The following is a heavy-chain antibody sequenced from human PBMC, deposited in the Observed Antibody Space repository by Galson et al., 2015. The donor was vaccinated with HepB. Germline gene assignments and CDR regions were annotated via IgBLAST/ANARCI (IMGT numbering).Heavy chain of an antibody. Sequence: SLRLSCAASGFTFSSYAMSWVRQAPGKGLEWVSATSGSGGSTYYADSVKGRFTISRGNSKNTLYLQMNSLRAEDTAVYYFHSYGSGAFDIWGQGTMVTVSS. CDR3: HSYGSGAFDI. CDR1: GFTFSSYA. J-gene: IGHJ3*02. D-gene: IGHD5-18*01. V-gene: IGHV3-23*01. CDR2: TSGSGGST.